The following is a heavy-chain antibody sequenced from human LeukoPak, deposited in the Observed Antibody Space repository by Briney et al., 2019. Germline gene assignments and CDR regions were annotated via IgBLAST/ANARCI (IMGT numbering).Heavy chain of an antibody. CDR1: GYTFSNYG. Sequence: WASVKVCCKASGYTFSNYGISWVRQAPGLGLEWMGWTSYNGNTNYAQKFQDRGTMITNTYTPTAYMELRRLESEDTAVYYCARHSGSGWQALGYWGQGSLVTVSS. CDR2: TSYNGNT. D-gene: IGHD6-19*01. CDR3: ARHSGSGWQALGY. J-gene: IGHJ4*02. V-gene: IGHV1-18*04.